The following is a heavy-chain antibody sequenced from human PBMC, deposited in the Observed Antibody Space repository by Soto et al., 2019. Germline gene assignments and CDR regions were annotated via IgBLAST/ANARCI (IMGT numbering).Heavy chain of an antibody. J-gene: IGHJ4*02. D-gene: IGHD2-15*01. CDR2: IWYDGSNK. V-gene: IGHV3-33*01. CDR3: ARDEYLVVVEDTTTKGGYFDY. Sequence: QVQLVESGGTVVQPGRSLRLSCAASGFTFSSYGMHWVRQAPGKGLEWVAIIWYDGSNKYYADSVKGRFTISRDNSKNTLYLQMNSLRAEDTAVYYCARDEYLVVVEDTTTKGGYFDYWGQGTLVTVSS. CDR1: GFTFSSYG.